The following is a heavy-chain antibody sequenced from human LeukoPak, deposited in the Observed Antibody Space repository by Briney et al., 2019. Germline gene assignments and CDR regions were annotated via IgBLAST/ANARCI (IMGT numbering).Heavy chain of an antibody. Sequence: GGSLRLSCAASGFTFSSYSMNWVRQAPGKGLEWVSSISSSSSYIYYADSVKGRFTVSRDNSKDTLYLQMNSLRGEDTAIYYCARRWLGDPYGMDVWGQGTTVTASS. CDR3: ARRWLGDPYGMDV. D-gene: IGHD3-10*01. CDR1: GFTFSSYS. CDR2: ISSSSSYI. V-gene: IGHV3-21*04. J-gene: IGHJ6*02.